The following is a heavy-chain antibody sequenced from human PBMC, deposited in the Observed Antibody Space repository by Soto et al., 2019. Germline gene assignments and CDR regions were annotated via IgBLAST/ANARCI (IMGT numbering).Heavy chain of an antibody. D-gene: IGHD3-22*01. CDR2: ISWNSGSI. Sequence: EVQLVESGGGLVQPGRSLRLSCAASGFTFDDYAMHWVRQAPGKGLEWVSGISWNSGSIGYADSVKGRFTISRDNAKNSLYLQMNSLRAEDTALYYCAKSRKGYDSSGYYYFDCWGQGTLVTVSS. CDR3: AKSRKGYDSSGYYYFDC. CDR1: GFTFDDYA. J-gene: IGHJ4*02. V-gene: IGHV3-9*01.